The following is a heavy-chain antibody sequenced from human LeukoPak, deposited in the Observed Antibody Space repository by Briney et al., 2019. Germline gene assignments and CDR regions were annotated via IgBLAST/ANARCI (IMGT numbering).Heavy chain of an antibody. J-gene: IGHJ6*03. CDR2: INQDGINT. CDR3: AELGITMIGGV. D-gene: IGHD3-10*02. Sequence: QAGGSLRLSCAASGFTFSTYGLHSVRQAPGKGLVWVSRINQDGINTYYADSVKGRFTISRDNAKNTLYLQMNSLRAEDTAVYYCAELGITMIGGVWGKGTTVTISS. V-gene: IGHV3-74*01. CDR1: GFTFSTYG.